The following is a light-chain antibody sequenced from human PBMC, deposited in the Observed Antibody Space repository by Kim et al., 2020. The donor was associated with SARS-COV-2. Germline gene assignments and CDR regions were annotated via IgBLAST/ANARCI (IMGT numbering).Light chain of an antibody. CDR2: EVS. CDR1: SNDVGNYTR. V-gene: IGLV2-18*02. CDR3: SSYRSTTAL. Sequence: PGQSVTDSSTGTSNDVGNYTRVSWDQQPPGAAPKLIIYEVSHRPSGVPDRFSGSKSGNTASLTISGLQAEDEADYYCSSYRSTTALFGGGTQLTVL. J-gene: IGLJ2*01.